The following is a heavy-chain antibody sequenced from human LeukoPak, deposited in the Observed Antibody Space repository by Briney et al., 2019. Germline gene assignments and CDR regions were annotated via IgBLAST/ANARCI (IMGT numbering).Heavy chain of an antibody. D-gene: IGHD3-16*01. V-gene: IGHV3-7*01. CDR1: GFTFSNYW. CDR3: ARGLNTSPGIDY. CDR2: IKEDGSQK. J-gene: IGHJ4*02. Sequence: GGSLRLSCAASGFTFSNYWINWVPQAPGKGLEWVANIKEDGSQKYYVESVKGRFTVSRDNAKNSVYLQVSSLRDADTGVYYCARGLNTSPGIDYWGQGTLVTVSS.